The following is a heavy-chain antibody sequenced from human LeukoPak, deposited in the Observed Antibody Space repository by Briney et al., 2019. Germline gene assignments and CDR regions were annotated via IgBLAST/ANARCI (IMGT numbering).Heavy chain of an antibody. CDR1: GYTFTSYA. Sequence: GASVTVSCKASGYTFTSYAMHWVRQAPGQRLEWMGWINAGNGNTKYSQKFQGRVTITRDTSASTAYMELSSLRSEDTAVYYCARDRKGCSGGSCYSFDYWGQGTLVTVSS. D-gene: IGHD2-15*01. V-gene: IGHV1-3*01. CDR3: ARDRKGCSGGSCYSFDY. J-gene: IGHJ4*02. CDR2: INAGNGNT.